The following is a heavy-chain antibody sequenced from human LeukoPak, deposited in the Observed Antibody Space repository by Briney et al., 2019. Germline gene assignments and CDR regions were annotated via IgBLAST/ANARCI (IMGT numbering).Heavy chain of an antibody. D-gene: IGHD3-10*01. V-gene: IGHV3-48*01. Sequence: GGSLRLSCAASGFTFSSYSMNWVRQAPGKGLEWVSYISSSSSTIYYADSVKGRFTISRDNAKNSLYLQMNSLRAEDTAVYYCARTYYYGSGSYAYWGQGTLVTVSS. CDR2: ISSSSSTI. CDR1: GFTFSSYS. J-gene: IGHJ4*02. CDR3: ARTYYYGSGSYAY.